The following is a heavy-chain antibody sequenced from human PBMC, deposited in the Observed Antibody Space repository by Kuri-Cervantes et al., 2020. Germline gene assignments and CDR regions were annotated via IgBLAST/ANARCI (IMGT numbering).Heavy chain of an antibody. CDR3: ARDPSSGWYFDL. Sequence: GGSLRLSCAASGFTFSDFWMHWVRQVPGKGLVWVSRINSDGSSTSHADSVKGRFTISRDNSKNTLYLQMNSLRAEDTAVYYCARDPSSGWYFDLWGRGTLVTVSS. CDR2: INSDGSST. J-gene: IGHJ2*01. D-gene: IGHD6-19*01. V-gene: IGHV3-74*01. CDR1: GFTFSDFW.